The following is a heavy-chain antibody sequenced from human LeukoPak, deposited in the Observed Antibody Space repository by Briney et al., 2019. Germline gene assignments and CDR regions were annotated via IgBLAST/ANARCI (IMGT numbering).Heavy chain of an antibody. Sequence: SETLSLTCTVSGGSISSSSYYWGWIRQPPGKGLEWIRSIYYSGSTYYNPSLKSRVTISVDTSKNQFSLKLSSVTASDTAVYYCAREGGYYDSSGYYRPPPSRLLDYWGQGTLVTVSS. D-gene: IGHD3-22*01. CDR3: AREGGYYDSSGYYRPPPSRLLDY. CDR2: IYYSGST. J-gene: IGHJ4*02. CDR1: GGSISSSSYY. V-gene: IGHV4-39*07.